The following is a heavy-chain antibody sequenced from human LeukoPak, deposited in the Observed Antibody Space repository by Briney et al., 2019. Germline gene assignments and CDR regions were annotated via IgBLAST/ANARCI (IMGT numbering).Heavy chain of an antibody. CDR1: GYTFPSYF. CDR2: INPTGGST. CDR3: AKDHEASGSPYLIFDY. V-gene: IGHV1-46*01. D-gene: IGHD1-26*01. J-gene: IGHJ4*02. Sequence: ASVKVSCKASGYTFPSYFMHWVRQAPGQGLEWMGIINPTGGSTTYAQKFQGRVTMTRDTSTSTVYMELSSLRSDDTAVYYCAKDHEASGSPYLIFDYWGQGTLVTVSS.